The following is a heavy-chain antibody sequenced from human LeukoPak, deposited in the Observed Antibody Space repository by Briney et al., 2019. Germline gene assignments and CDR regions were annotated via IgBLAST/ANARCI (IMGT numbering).Heavy chain of an antibody. CDR1: GASISGGAYY. J-gene: IGHJ4*02. CDR3: ARESSGILVY. V-gene: IGHV4-31*03. CDR2: IYHNGST. D-gene: IGHD3-22*01. Sequence: SQTLSPTCTVSGASISGGAYYWGWIRQPPGKGLEWIAYIYHNGSTYYNPSLKSRLTMSVDTSANQFSLKLNSVTAADPAVYYCARESSGILVYWGQGTLVTVSS.